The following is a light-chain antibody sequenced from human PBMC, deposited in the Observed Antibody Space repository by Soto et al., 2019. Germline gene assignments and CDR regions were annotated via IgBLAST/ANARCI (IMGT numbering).Light chain of an antibody. Sequence: QSARTQPASVSWSPGQSITISCTGTSSDVGSYNLVSLYQQHPGKAPKLMIYEGSKRPSGVSNRFSGSKSGNTAPLTISGLQAEDEADYYCCSYAGSSTYVFGTGTKVTVL. CDR1: SSDVGSYNL. CDR2: EGS. CDR3: CSYAGSSTYV. V-gene: IGLV2-23*01. J-gene: IGLJ1*01.